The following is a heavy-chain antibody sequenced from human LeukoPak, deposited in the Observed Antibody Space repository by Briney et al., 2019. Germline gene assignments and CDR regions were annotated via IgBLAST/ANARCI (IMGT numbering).Heavy chain of an antibody. CDR2: INHSGST. CDR1: GGSFSGYY. CDR3: ARGPRITMVRGVMGGWKIDY. V-gene: IGHV4-34*01. J-gene: IGHJ4*02. Sequence: SETLSLTCAVYGGSFSGYYWSWIRQPPGKGLEWIGEINHSGSTNYNPSLKSRVTISVDTSKNQFSLKLSSVTAADTAVYYCARGPRITMVRGVMGGWKIDYWGQGTLVTVSS. D-gene: IGHD3-10*01.